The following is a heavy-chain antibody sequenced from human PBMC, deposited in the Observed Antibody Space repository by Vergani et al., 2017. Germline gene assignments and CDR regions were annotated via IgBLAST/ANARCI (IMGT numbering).Heavy chain of an antibody. D-gene: IGHD3-3*01. Sequence: EVQLVESGGGLVQPGGSLRLSCAASGFTFSSYSMNWVRQAPGKGLEWVSYISSSSSTIYYADSVKGRFTISRDNAKNSLYLQMNSLRDEETAVYYCARDVSTYYDFWSGYYYYYGMDVWGQGTTVTVSS. CDR2: ISSSSSTI. J-gene: IGHJ6*02. V-gene: IGHV3-48*02. CDR1: GFTFSSYS. CDR3: ARDVSTYYDFWSGYYYYYGMDV.